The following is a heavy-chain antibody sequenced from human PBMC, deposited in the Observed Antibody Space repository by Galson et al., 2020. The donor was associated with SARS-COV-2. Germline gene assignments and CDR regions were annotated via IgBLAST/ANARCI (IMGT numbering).Heavy chain of an antibody. Sequence: SETLSLTCAVSGGSISSGGYSWSWIRQPPGKGLEWIGYIYHSGSTYYNPSLKSRVTISVDRSKNQFSLKLSSVTAADTAVYYCARSTDDIVGPSWFDPWGQGTLVTVSS. CDR1: GGSISSGGYS. D-gene: IGHD2-15*01. J-gene: IGHJ5*02. CDR2: IYHSGST. V-gene: IGHV4-30-2*01. CDR3: ARSTDDIVGPSWFDP.